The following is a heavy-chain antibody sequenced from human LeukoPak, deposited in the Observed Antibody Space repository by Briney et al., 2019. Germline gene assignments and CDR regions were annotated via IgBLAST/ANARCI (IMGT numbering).Heavy chain of an antibody. CDR2: ITGSGGST. CDR1: GFTFSSYA. V-gene: IGHV3-23*01. CDR3: AKASAMIVVVSKHFDY. D-gene: IGHD3-22*01. Sequence: GGSLRLSCAASGFTFSSYAMSWVRQAPGKGLEWVSAITGSGGSTYYADSVKGRFTISRDNSKNTLYLQMNSLRAEDTAVYYCAKASAMIVVVSKHFDYWGQGTLVTVSS. J-gene: IGHJ4*02.